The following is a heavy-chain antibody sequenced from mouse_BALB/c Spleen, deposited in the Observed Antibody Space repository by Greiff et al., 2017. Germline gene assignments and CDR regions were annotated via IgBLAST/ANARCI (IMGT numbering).Heavy chain of an antibody. D-gene: IGHD1-1*01. CDR1: GYTFTSYW. CDR2: INPSTGYT. CDR3: ASNYYGSSLDY. Sequence: VQLQESGAELAKPGASVKMSCKASGYTFTSYWMHWVKQRPGQGLEWIGYINPSTGYTEYNQKFKDKATLTADKSSSTAYMQLSSLTSEDSAVYYCASNYYGSSLDYWGQGTTLTVSS. V-gene: IGHV1-7*01. J-gene: IGHJ2*01.